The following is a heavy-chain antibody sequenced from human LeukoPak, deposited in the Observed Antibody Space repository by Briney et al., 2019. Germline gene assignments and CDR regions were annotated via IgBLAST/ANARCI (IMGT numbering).Heavy chain of an antibody. J-gene: IGHJ4*02. Sequence: GGSLRLSCAASGFSFSSYWMHWVRQAPGKGLVWVSRIDNDGSSIRYADSVKGRFTISRDNAKSTLYLQMNSLRAEDTAIYYRARAPNDFWSAYSAYFDHWGQGTLVTVSS. CDR3: ARAPNDFWSAYSAYFDH. D-gene: IGHD3-3*01. CDR2: IDNDGSSI. CDR1: GFSFSSYW. V-gene: IGHV3-74*01.